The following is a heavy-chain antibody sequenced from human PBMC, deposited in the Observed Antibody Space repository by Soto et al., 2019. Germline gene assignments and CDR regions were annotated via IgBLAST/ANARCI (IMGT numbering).Heavy chain of an antibody. J-gene: IGHJ4*02. V-gene: IGHV3-23*01. CDR2: TSSNGAAT. D-gene: IGHD5-12*01. CDR1: GFTFSSYA. Sequence: GGSLRLSCAASGFTFSSYAMSWVRQAPGKGLDWVSSTSSNGAATYYGDPVRGRFTFSRDNSKNMLYLQMNSLTAGDTAVYYCATISVASNTEYWGQGTQVTVSS. CDR3: ATISVASNTEY.